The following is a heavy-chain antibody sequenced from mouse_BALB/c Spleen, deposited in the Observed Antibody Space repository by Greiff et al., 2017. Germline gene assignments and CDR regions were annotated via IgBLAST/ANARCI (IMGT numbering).Heavy chain of an antibody. J-gene: IGHJ2*01. V-gene: IGHV3-2*02. CDR2: ISYSGST. CDR3: ARFYYDYGYYFDY. CDR1: GYSITSDYA. Sequence: VQLQQSGPGLVKPSQSLSLTCTVTGYSITSDYAWNWIRQFPGNKLEWMGYISYSGSTSYNPSLKSRISITRDTSKNQFFLQLNSVTTEDTATYYCARFYYDYGYYFDYWGQGTTLTVSS. D-gene: IGHD2-4*01.